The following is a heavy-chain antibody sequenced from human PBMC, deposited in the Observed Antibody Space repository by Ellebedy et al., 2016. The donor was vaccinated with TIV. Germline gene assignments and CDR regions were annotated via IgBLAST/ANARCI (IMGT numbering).Heavy chain of an antibody. J-gene: IGHJ4*02. CDR3: ASGYYDTLTGSTGGDFDS. V-gene: IGHV4-38-2*02. CDR2: IYHIGST. CDR1: NYSISSGSY. D-gene: IGHD3-9*01. Sequence: GSLRLSCTVSNYSISSGSYWGWIRPPPGKGLEWIGSIYHIGSTYYNPSLKSRVTISVDTSKNQLYLKLSSVTAADTAVYCCASGYYDTLTGSTGGDFDSWGQGTLVTVSS.